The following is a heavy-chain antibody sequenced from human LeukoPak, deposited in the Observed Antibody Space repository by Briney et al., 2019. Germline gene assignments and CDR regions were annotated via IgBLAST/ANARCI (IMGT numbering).Heavy chain of an antibody. CDR1: GFSLSTSGVG. D-gene: IGHD5-24*01. Sequence: ESGPTLVKPTQTLTLTCTFSGFSLSTSGVGVGWIRQPPGKALEWLALIYWDDDKRYSPSLKSRLTITKDTSKNQVVLTMINMDPVDTATYYCAHRRDGYNQYYFDYWGQGTLVTVSS. J-gene: IGHJ4*02. CDR3: AHRRDGYNQYYFDY. V-gene: IGHV2-5*02. CDR2: IYWDDDK.